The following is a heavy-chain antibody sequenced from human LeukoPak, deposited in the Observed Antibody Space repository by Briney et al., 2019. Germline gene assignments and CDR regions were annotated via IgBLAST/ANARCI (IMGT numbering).Heavy chain of an antibody. CDR2: LSGSGITT. J-gene: IGHJ4*01. V-gene: IGHV3-23*01. CDR3: AKGIYSSGWSYFDY. CDR1: GFTFSNSS. D-gene: IGHD6-19*01. Sequence: PGGSLRLSCAAPGFTFSNSSMSWVRQAPGKGLEWVSTLSGSGITTYYADSVKGRFTISRDNSKNTLYLQMNSLRAEDTAVYYCAKGIYSSGWSYFDYRGHGTLVTVSS.